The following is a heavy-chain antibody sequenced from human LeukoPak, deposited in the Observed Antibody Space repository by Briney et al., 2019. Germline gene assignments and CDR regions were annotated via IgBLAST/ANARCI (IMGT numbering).Heavy chain of an antibody. CDR1: GYTFSGYD. J-gene: IGHJ4*02. D-gene: IGHD3-3*01. V-gene: IGHV1-2*02. CDR2: INSNSGGT. CDR3: ASSRFLEWLYVLDY. Sequence: ASVKVSCKAAGYTFSGYDMHWVRRARGQGFEWLGWINSNSGGTNYAQKFRGRVTMTRETSISTANMDLRRLTSEDPAVYYCASSRFLEWLYVLDYWGQGTLVTVSS.